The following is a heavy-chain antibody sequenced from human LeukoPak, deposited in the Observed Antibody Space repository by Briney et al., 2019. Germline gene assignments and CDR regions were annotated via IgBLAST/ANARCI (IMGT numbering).Heavy chain of an antibody. Sequence: GGSLRLSCAASGFTFSSYAMHWVRQAPGKGLEWVAVISYDGSNKYYADSVKGRFTISRDNSKNTLYLQMNSLRAEDTAVYYCARDSGGAQFFDYWGQGTLVTVSS. CDR3: ARDSGGAQFFDY. CDR1: GFTFSSYA. V-gene: IGHV3-30*04. CDR2: ISYDGSNK. D-gene: IGHD3-16*01. J-gene: IGHJ4*02.